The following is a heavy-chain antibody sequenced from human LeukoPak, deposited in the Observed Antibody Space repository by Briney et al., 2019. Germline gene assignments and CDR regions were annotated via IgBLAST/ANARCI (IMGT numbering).Heavy chain of an antibody. J-gene: IGHJ3*02. V-gene: IGHV3-48*03. CDR1: GFTFSSYE. Sequence: GGSLRLSCAASGFTFSSYEMNWVRQAPGKGLEWVSYISSSGSTIYHADSVKGRFTISRDNAKNSLYLQMNSLRGEDTAVYYCARSPYSGSYYGDALDIWGQGTMVIVSS. D-gene: IGHD1-26*01. CDR2: ISSSGSTI. CDR3: ARSPYSGSYYGDALDI.